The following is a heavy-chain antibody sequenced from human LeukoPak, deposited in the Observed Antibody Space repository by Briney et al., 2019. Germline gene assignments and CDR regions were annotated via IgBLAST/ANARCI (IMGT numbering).Heavy chain of an antibody. CDR2: INPNSGDT. V-gene: IGHV1-2*02. CDR1: GYTFTGYY. Sequence: ASVKVSCKASGYTFTGYYVHWVRQAPGQGLEWIGWINPNSGDTNYAQKFQGRVTMTRDTSISTAYMELSGLRSDDTTVYYCARGGVAAAAGVLDAFDIWGQGTMVTVSS. J-gene: IGHJ3*02. D-gene: IGHD6-13*01. CDR3: ARGGVAAAAGVLDAFDI.